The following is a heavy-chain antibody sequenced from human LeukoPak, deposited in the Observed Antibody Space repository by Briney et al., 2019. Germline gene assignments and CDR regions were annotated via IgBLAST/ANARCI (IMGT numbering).Heavy chain of an antibody. D-gene: IGHD2-8*02. Sequence: GGSLRLSCAVSGLTFSDYRMIWVRQAPEKRLEWVAVTAGADDVIQYADSVKGRFTISTDNSKNTVYLQMNSLRAEDTAVYYCARDFHETGGYPGNYWGQGTLVTVSS. CDR3: ARDFHETGGYPGNY. J-gene: IGHJ4*02. V-gene: IGHV3-23*01. CDR2: TAGADDVI. CDR1: GLTFSDYR.